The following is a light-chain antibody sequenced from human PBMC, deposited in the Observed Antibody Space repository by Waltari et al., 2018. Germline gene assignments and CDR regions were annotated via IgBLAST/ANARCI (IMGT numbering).Light chain of an antibody. CDR2: SNN. CDR3: AAWDDSLNAYV. V-gene: IGLV1-44*01. CDR1: RSNVGSNT. Sequence: QSVLTQPPSASGTPGQTVTISCSGSRSNVGSNTVNWFQQGPGTAPKLLIFSNNQRPSGVPDRFSGSKSGPSASLAISGLQSEDEADYYCAAWDDSLNAYVFGTGTQVPVL. J-gene: IGLJ1*01.